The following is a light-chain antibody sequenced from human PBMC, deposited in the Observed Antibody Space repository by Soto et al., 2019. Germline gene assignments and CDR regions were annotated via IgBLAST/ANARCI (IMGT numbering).Light chain of an antibody. CDR2: GAS. J-gene: IGKJ1*01. Sequence: EIQMSQSPSTLSASLGERVTITCRASQSVSSNLAWYQQKPGQAPTLLISGASTWATDVPSRFSGSGSGTEFTLTIISLQPEDFTTYYCHQSYSTLWTFGQGTKVDIK. V-gene: IGKV1-39*01. CDR1: QSVSSN. CDR3: HQSYSTLWT.